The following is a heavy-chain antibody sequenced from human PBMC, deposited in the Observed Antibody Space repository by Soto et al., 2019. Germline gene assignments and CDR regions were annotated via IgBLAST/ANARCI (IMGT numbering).Heavy chain of an antibody. J-gene: IGHJ6*02. CDR3: ARDIVVVVAATPYYYGMDV. CDR1: GGTFSSYA. CDR2: IIPIFGTA. V-gene: IGHV1-69*01. Sequence: QVQLVQSGAEVKKPGSSVKVSCKASGGTFSSYAISWVRQAPGQGLEWMGGIIPIFGTANYAQKFQGRVTITADESTSTAYMGLGSLRSEDTAVYYCARDIVVVVAATPYYYGMDVWGQGTTVTVSS. D-gene: IGHD2-15*01.